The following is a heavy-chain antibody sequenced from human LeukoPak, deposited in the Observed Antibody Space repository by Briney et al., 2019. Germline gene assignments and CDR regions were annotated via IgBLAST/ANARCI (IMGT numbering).Heavy chain of an antibody. CDR1: GGSISSGGYY. D-gene: IGHD3-10*01. V-gene: IGHV4-31*03. CDR3: ARVGGPYYYGSGSYYSRQTLFDY. CDR2: IYYSGST. J-gene: IGHJ4*02. Sequence: SQTLSLTCTVSGGSISSGGYYWSWIRQHPGKGLEWIGYIYYSGSTYYNPSLKSRVTISVDTSKNQFSLKLSSVTAADTAVYYCARVGGPYYYGSGSYYSRQTLFDYWGQRTLVTVSS.